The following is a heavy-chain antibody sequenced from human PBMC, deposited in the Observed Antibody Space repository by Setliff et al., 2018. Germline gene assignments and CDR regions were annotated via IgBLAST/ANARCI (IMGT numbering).Heavy chain of an antibody. D-gene: IGHD3-10*01. CDR3: ARGAYGSGSYYKHYYYMDV. CDR2: ISYDGSNK. CDR1: GFTFSSYA. V-gene: IGHV3-30*04. J-gene: IGHJ6*03. Sequence: GGSLRLSCAASGFTFSSYAMHWVRQAPGKGLEWVAVISYDGSNKYYADSVKGRFTISSDNSKNTLYLQMNSLRAEDTAVYYCARGAYGSGSYYKHYYYMDVWGKGTTVTVSS.